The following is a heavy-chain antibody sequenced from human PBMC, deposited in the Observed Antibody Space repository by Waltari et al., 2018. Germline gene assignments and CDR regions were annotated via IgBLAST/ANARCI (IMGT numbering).Heavy chain of an antibody. CDR2: IYYSGST. CDR1: GGSISSGAYS. D-gene: IGHD3-22*01. CDR3: ARRKDYYDLYFDY. V-gene: IGHV4-30-4*08. Sequence: QVQLQESGPGLVRPSQTLSLTCTVSGGSISSGAYSWSWIRQPPGKGLEWIGYIYYSGSTSYNPSLKSRVTISVDTSKNQFSLKLSSVTAADTAVYYCARRKDYYDLYFDYWGQGTLVTVSS. J-gene: IGHJ4*02.